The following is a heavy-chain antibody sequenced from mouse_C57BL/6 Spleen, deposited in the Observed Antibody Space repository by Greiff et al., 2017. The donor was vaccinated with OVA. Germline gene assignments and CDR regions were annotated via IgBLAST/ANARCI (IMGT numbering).Heavy chain of an antibody. D-gene: IGHD2-4*01. CDR3: ARGEYDYDWYFDV. V-gene: IGHV1-53*01. CDR2: INPSNGGT. CDR1: GYTFTSYW. Sequence: VQLQQSGTELVKPGASVKLSCKASGYTFTSYWMHWVKQRPGQGLEWIGNINPSNGGTNYNEKFKSKATLTVDKSSSTAYMQLSSLTSEDSAVYYCARGEYDYDWYFDVWGTGTTVTVSS. J-gene: IGHJ1*03.